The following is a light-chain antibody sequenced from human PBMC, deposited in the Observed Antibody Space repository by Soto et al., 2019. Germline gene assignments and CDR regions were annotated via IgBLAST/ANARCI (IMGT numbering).Light chain of an antibody. CDR2: ENN. CDR1: SGSIANND. J-gene: IGLJ2*01. V-gene: IGLV6-57*04. CDR3: QSYDSSTVV. Sequence: NFMLTQPHSVSEAPGKTVTISCTRSSGSIANNDVQWYQQRPGSAPTTVIYENNHRPSGVPDRFSGYTDGSSNSASLTISALQTEDEADYSCQSYDSSTVVFGEGTKVTVL.